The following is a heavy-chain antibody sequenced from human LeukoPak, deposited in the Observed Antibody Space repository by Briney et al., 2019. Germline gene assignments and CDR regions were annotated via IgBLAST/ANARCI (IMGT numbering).Heavy chain of an antibody. CDR2: IIPIFGTA. V-gene: IGHV1-69*13. CDR1: GCTFTSNY. CDR3: ARLIVVVPAAVDY. D-gene: IGHD2-2*01. Sequence: SVKVSCKAFGCTFTSNYMHWVRQAPGQGLEWMGGIIPIFGTANYAQKFQGRVTITADESTSTAYMELSSLRSEDTAVYYCARLIVVVPAAVDYWGQGTLVTVSS. J-gene: IGHJ4*02.